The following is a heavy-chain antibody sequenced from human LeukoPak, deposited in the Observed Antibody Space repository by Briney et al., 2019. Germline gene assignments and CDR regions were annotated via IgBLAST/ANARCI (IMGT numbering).Heavy chain of an antibody. V-gene: IGHV1-8*03. J-gene: IGHJ2*01. CDR2: MNPNSGNT. CDR1: GYTFTSYD. Sequence: GASVKVSCKASGYTFTSYDINWMRQATGQGLEWMGWMNPNSGNTGYAQKFQGRVTITRNTSISTAYMELSSLRSEDTAVYYCARDAAAAGNRLRYFDLWGRGTLVTVSS. CDR3: ARDAAAAGNRLRYFDL. D-gene: IGHD6-13*01.